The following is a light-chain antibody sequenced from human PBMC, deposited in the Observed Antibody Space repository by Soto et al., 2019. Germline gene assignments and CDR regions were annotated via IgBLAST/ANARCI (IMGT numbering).Light chain of an antibody. CDR1: QDIGNF. Sequence: DIQMTQSLPTLSASVGDRVTITCQASQDIGNFLSWYQQKPGKVPKLLIFDASNLETGVPSRFSGSGSGTDFTYTISSLQPEDIATYYCQQYDNFPLTVGGGTKVDIK. V-gene: IGKV1-33*01. CDR2: DAS. CDR3: QQYDNFPLT. J-gene: IGKJ4*01.